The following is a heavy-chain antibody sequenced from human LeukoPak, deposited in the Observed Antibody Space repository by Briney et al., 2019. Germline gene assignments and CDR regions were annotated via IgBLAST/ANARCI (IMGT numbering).Heavy chain of an antibody. Sequence: AAVKVSCKASGYPFDNFGLTWVRQAPGQGLEWMGWISAYNGNTHYAQKFRGRLTLTTETSTSTAYLELRSLKSDDTAVYYCARDRVGGDLTGVSLYWGQGALVTVSS. J-gene: IGHJ4*01. CDR2: ISAYNGNT. CDR1: GYPFDNFG. V-gene: IGHV1-18*01. CDR3: ARDRVGGDLTGVSLY. D-gene: IGHD4-17*01.